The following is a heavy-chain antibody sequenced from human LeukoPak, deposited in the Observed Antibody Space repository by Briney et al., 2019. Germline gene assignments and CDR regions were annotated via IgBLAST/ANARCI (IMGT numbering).Heavy chain of an antibody. CDR3: ARAGQVVVAPPDY. CDR2: INPNSGGT. Sequence: ASVKVSCKASGYTFTGYYMHWVRQAPGQGLEWMGWINPNSGGTNYAQKFQGRVTMTRDTSISTAYMELSRLRSDDTAVYYCARAGQVVVAPPDYWGQGTLVPVSS. D-gene: IGHD3-22*01. V-gene: IGHV1-2*02. CDR1: GYTFTGYY. J-gene: IGHJ4*02.